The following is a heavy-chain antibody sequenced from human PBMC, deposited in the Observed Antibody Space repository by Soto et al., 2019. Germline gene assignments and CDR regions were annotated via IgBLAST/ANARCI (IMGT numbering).Heavy chain of an antibody. D-gene: IGHD2-15*01. CDR1: GFTFSSYA. J-gene: IGHJ6*02. CDR3: AKVERGYCSGGSCYYYGMDV. V-gene: IGHV3-23*01. CDR2: ISGSGGST. Sequence: EVQLLESGGGLVQPGGSLRLSCAASGFTFSSYAMSWVRQAPGKGLEWVSAISGSGGSTYYADSVKGRFTISRDNSKNTLYLQMNSLRAEDTAIYYCAKVERGYCSGGSCYYYGMDVWGQGTTVTVSS.